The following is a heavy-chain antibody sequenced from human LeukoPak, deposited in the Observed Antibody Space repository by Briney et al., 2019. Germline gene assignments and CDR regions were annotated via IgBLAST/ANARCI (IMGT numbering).Heavy chain of an antibody. CDR3: ARHLAGITIFSPGYYFDY. V-gene: IGHV4-39*01. CDR2: IYYSGST. CDR1: GGSISSSSYY. J-gene: IGHJ4*02. Sequence: PSETLSLTCTVSGGSISSSSYYWGWLRQPPGKGLEWIGSIYYSGSTYYHPSLKSRVTISVDTSKNQFSLKLSSVTAADTAVYYCARHLAGITIFSPGYYFDYWGQGTLVTVSS. D-gene: IGHD3-9*01.